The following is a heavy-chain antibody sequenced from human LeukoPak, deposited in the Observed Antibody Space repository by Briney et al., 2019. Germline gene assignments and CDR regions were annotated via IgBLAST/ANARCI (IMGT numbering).Heavy chain of an antibody. D-gene: IGHD2-15*01. CDR3: ARGPVAYYYYYGMDV. J-gene: IGHJ6*02. V-gene: IGHV4-34*01. CDR1: GGSFSGYY. Sequence: SETLSLTCAVYGGSFSGYYWSWIRQPPGKGLEWIGEINHSGSTNYNPSLKSRVTISVDTSENQFSLKLSSVTAADTAVYYCARGPVAYYYYYGMDVWGQGTTVTASS. CDR2: INHSGST.